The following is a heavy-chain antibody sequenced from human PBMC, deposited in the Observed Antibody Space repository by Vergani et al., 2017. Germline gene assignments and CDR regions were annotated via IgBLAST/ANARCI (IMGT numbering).Heavy chain of an antibody. J-gene: IGHJ4*02. Sequence: EVQLLESGGGLVQPGGSLRLSCAASGFPFSNYAMTWVRQAPGKGLEWVSTISRDGGSTYYADPVKGRFTISRDNSKNTLPLQMNSLTAEDTAITYCAGPRAISAYYYGGFDYWGQGILVTVSS. V-gene: IGHV3-23*01. D-gene: IGHD3-22*01. CDR1: GFPFSNYA. CDR2: ISRDGGST. CDR3: AGPRAISAYYYGGFDY.